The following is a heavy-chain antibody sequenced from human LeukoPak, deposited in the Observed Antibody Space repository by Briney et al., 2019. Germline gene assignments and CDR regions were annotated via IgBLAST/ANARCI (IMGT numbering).Heavy chain of an antibody. CDR1: GGSISSYY. CDR2: IYTSGST. D-gene: IGHD1-26*01. V-gene: IGHV4-4*07. CDR3: ARKNSGSYREFDY. J-gene: IGHJ4*02. Sequence: SETLSLTCTVSGGSISSYYWSWIRQPAGKRLEWIGRIYTSGSTNYNASLKSQVSMSVDTSKNQFSLKLSSVTAADTAVFYCARKNSGSYREFDYWGQGTLVTVSS.